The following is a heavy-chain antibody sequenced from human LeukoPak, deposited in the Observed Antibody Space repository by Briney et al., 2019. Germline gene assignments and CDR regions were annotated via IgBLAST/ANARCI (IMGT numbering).Heavy chain of an antibody. V-gene: IGHV4-61*02. J-gene: IGHJ4*02. Sequence: SRTLSLTCTVSGGSISSGSYYWSWIRQPAGKGLEWIGRIYTSGSTNYNPSLKSRATISVGTSKNQFSLKLSSVTAADTAVYYCASLTYDFWSGYYQDHWGQGTLVTVSS. CDR3: ASLTYDFWSGYYQDH. CDR1: GGSISSGSYY. D-gene: IGHD3-3*01. CDR2: IYTSGST.